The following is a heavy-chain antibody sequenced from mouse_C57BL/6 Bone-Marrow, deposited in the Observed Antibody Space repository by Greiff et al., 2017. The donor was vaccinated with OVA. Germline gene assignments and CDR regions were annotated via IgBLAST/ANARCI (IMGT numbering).Heavy chain of an antibody. CDR2: ISDGGSYT. Sequence: EVNLVESGGGLVKPGGSLKLSCAASGFTFSSYAMSWVRQTPEKRLEWVATISDGGSYTYYPDNVKGRFTISRDNAKNNLYLQMSHLKSEDTAMYYCARDGTVVAYPFAYWGQGTLVTVSA. D-gene: IGHD1-1*01. CDR3: ARDGTVVAYPFAY. J-gene: IGHJ3*01. CDR1: GFTFSSYA. V-gene: IGHV5-4*01.